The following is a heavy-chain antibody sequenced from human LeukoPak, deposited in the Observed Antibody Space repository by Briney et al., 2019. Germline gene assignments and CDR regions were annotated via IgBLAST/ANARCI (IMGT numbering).Heavy chain of an antibody. J-gene: IGHJ3*02. Sequence: PGGSLRLSCVASGSTFWNNHMSWVRQAPGKGLQWVSGISASGGSTYYADAVKGRFTISRDNSKNTLFLQINSLRVEDTAVYYCARELHIAATVTAGFDIWGQGTMVTVSS. CDR2: ISASGGST. D-gene: IGHD6-25*01. CDR1: GSTFWNNH. CDR3: ARELHIAATVTAGFDI. V-gene: IGHV3-23*01.